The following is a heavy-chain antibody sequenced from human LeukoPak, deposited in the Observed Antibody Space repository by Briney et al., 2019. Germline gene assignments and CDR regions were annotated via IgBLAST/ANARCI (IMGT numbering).Heavy chain of an antibody. J-gene: IGHJ3*02. V-gene: IGHV1-2*02. Sequence: GASVKVSCKASGYIFTGYYIHWVRQAPGQGLEWMGWINPNSGGTNYAQKFQGRVTMTRDTSISTAYMELSRLRSDDTAVYYCARPYYYDSSGNAFDIWGQGTMVTVSS. D-gene: IGHD3-22*01. CDR2: INPNSGGT. CDR1: GYIFTGYY. CDR3: ARPYYYDSSGNAFDI.